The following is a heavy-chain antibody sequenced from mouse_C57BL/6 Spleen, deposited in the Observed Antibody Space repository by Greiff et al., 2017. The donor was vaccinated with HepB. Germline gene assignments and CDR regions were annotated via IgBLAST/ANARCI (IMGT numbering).Heavy chain of an antibody. D-gene: IGHD1-1*01. Sequence: QVQLQQPGAELVRPGSSVKLSCKASGYTFTSYWMHWVKQRPIQGLEWIGNIDPSDSETHYNQKFKDKATLTVDKSSSTAYMQLSSLTSEDSAVYYCARRDYGSSFDVWGTGTTVTVSP. CDR2: IDPSDSET. V-gene: IGHV1-52*01. J-gene: IGHJ1*03. CDR3: ARRDYGSSFDV. CDR1: GYTFTSYW.